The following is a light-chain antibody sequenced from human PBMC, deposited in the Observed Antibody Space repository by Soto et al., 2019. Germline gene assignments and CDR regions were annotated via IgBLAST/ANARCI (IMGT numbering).Light chain of an antibody. CDR1: QTISSW. V-gene: IGKV1-5*03. CDR3: QHYNSYSEA. J-gene: IGKJ1*01. Sequence: DIHMTRSPSTLSGSVGDRFTITCRASQTISSWLDWYQQKPGKAPKLLIYKASTLKSGVPSRFRGSGYGTEFTLTISSMKTDDFETYYCQHYNSYSEAFGQGTKVDIK. CDR2: KAS.